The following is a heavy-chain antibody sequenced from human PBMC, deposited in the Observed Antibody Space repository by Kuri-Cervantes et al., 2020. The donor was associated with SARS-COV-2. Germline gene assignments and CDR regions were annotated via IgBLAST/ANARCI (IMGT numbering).Heavy chain of an antibody. CDR3: ARGVAARPRQLLDY. CDR2: ISSSSSTI. J-gene: IGHJ4*02. D-gene: IGHD6-6*01. V-gene: IGHV3-48*04. CDR1: GFIFSSHS. Sequence: GESLKISCAASGFIFSSHSMNWVRQAPGKGLEWVSYISSSSSTIYYADSVKGRFTISRDNAKNSLYLQMNSLRAEDTAVYYCARGVAARPRQLLDYWGQGTLVTVSS.